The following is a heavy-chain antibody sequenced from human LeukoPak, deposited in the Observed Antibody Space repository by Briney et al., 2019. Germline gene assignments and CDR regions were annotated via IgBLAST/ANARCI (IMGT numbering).Heavy chain of an antibody. CDR1: GDTFSSYA. J-gene: IGHJ6*02. V-gene: IGHV1-46*01. CDR2: INPSGGST. D-gene: IGHD2-2*02. CDR3: ASAILPLENYYYGMDV. Sequence: GASVKVSCKASGDTFSSYAISWLRQAPGQGLEWMGIINPSGGSTSYAQKFQGRVTMTRDTSTSTVYMELSSLRSEDTAVYYCASAILPLENYYYGMDVWGQGTTVTVSS.